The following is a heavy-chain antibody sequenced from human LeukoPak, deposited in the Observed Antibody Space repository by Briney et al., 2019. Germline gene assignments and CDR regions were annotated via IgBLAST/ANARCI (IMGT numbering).Heavy chain of an antibody. CDR1: GGSFSGYY. CDR3: ARGWGSDIVVVPAAIRPNGAFDI. Sequence: PSETLSLTCAVYGGSFSGYYWSWIRQPPGKGLEWIGEINHSGSTNYNPSLKSRVTISVDTSKNQISLKLSSVTAADTAVYYCARGWGSDIVVVPAAIRPNGAFDIWGQGTMVTVSS. V-gene: IGHV4-34*01. D-gene: IGHD2-2*02. J-gene: IGHJ3*02. CDR2: INHSGST.